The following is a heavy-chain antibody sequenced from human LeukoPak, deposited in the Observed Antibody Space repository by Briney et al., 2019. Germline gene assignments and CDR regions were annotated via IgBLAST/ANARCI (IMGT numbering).Heavy chain of an antibody. J-gene: IGHJ5*02. CDR1: GFTFSSYA. Sequence: PGGSLRLSCAASGFTFSSYAMHWVRQAPGKGLEWVAVISYDGSNKYYADSVKGRFTISRDNSKNSLYLQMNSLRAEDTAVYYCAITADYYDSSGPPQGFDPWGQGTLVTVSS. V-gene: IGHV3-30*04. CDR2: ISYDGSNK. CDR3: AITADYYDSSGPPQGFDP. D-gene: IGHD3-22*01.